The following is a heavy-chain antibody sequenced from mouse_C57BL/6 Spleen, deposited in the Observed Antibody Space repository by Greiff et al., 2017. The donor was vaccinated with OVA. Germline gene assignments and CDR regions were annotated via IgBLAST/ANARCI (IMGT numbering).Heavy chain of an antibody. CDR2: IYPGSGST. D-gene: IGHD2-4*01. CDR1: GYTFTSYW. J-gene: IGHJ2*01. V-gene: IGHV1-55*01. CDR3: ARSYDYDEGFDY. Sequence: QVQLQQSGAELVKPGASVKMSCKASGYTFTSYWITWVKQRPGQGLEWIGDIYPGSGSTNYNEKFKSKATLTVDTSSSTAYMQLSSLTSEDSAVYYCARSYDYDEGFDYWGQGTTLTVSS.